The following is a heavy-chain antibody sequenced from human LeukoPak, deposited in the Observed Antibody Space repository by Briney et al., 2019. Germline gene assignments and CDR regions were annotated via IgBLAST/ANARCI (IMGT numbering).Heavy chain of an antibody. J-gene: IGHJ6*03. D-gene: IGHD2-15*01. CDR1: GYSISSGYY. Sequence: SETLSLTCTVSGYSISSGYYWGWIRQPPGKGLEWIGSIYHSGSTYYNPSLKSRVTISVDTSKNQFSLKLSSVTAADTAVYYCARASAVVAASFSGCYYYMDVWGKGTTVTVSS. CDR3: ARASAVVAASFSGCYYYMDV. V-gene: IGHV4-38-2*02. CDR2: IYHSGST.